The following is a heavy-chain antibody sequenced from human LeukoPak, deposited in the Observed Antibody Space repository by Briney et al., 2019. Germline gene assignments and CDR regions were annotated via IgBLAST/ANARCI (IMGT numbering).Heavy chain of an antibody. V-gene: IGHV3-21*01. CDR3: ARGSSGSDAFDI. CDR2: ISSGGSYI. Sequence: PGGSLRLSCAASGFTFSSYLMNWVRQAPGKGLEWVSSISSGGSYIYYADSVEGRFTISRDNAKNSLYLQMNSLRAEDTAVYYCARGSSGSDAFDIWGQGTMVTVSS. CDR1: GFTFSSYL. D-gene: IGHD6-19*01. J-gene: IGHJ3*02.